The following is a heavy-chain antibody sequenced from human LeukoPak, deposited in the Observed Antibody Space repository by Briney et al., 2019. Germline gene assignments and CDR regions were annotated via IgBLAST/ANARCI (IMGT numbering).Heavy chain of an antibody. D-gene: IGHD1-14*01. CDR1: GFAFDDFA. J-gene: IGHJ4*02. Sequence: GQSLRLSCTTSGFAFDDFAMSWVRQPAGKGLEWVGFIRRRAYGGAAEYAASVKGRFIISRDDSKGIAYLQMSSLKTEGTAVYYCSGNGLVDFDYWGQGSRVIVSP. CDR2: IRRRAYGGAA. V-gene: IGHV3-49*04. CDR3: SGNGLVDFDY.